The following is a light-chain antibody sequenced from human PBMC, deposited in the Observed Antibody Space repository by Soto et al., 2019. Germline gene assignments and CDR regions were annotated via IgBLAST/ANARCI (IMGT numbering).Light chain of an antibody. CDR2: AAS. Sequence: DIQMTQSPSSLSASVGDRVTITCRASQSIRNYLNWYQQKPGKAPKLLIYAASSMQSGVHARFSGSGSETDLTLTISSLQPDDSATYYCQQSFSPRWTFGQGTKVEV. V-gene: IGKV1-39*01. CDR3: QQSFSPRWT. J-gene: IGKJ1*01. CDR1: QSIRNY.